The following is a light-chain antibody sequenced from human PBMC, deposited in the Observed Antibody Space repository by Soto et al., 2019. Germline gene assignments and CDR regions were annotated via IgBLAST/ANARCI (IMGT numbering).Light chain of an antibody. CDR1: QSIVSNF. CDR2: DSS. J-gene: IGKJ2*01. CDR3: QQTFHSPRT. V-gene: IGKV3-20*01. Sequence: EIVLTQSPGTLSLSPGETASLSCWASQSIVSNFLAWYQQRRGQPPRLLIYDSSRRASGIPARFTGSGSGTAFTLTISRVEPEDSSVYYCQQTFHSPRTFGQGTRLEI.